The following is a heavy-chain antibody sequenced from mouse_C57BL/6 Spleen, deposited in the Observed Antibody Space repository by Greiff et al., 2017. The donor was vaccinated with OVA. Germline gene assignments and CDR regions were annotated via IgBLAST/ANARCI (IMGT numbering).Heavy chain of an antibody. CDR2: IRSKSNNYAT. J-gene: IGHJ1*03. CDR3: VTTVVATDWYLDV. V-gene: IGHV10-1*01. Sequence: EVKVVESGGGLVQPKGSLTLSCAASGFSFNTYAMNWVRQAPGQGLEWVARIRSKSNNYATYYADSVKDRFTISRDDPATMLYLPMNNFKTEDTAMYYGVTTVVATDWYLDVGGTGNTVNVSA. CDR1: GFSFNTYA. D-gene: IGHD1-1*01.